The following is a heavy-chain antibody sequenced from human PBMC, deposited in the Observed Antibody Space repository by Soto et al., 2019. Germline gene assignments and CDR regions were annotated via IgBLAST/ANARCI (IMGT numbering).Heavy chain of an antibody. V-gene: IGHV4-34*01. CDR2: INHSGST. D-gene: IGHD3-22*01. CDR1: GGSFSGYY. J-gene: IGHJ6*02. Sequence: PSETLSLTCAVYGGSFSGYYWSWIRQPPGKGLEWIGEINHSGSTNYNPSLKSRVTISVDTSKNQFSLKLSSVTAADTAVYYCARGFIAHSSGYFRDYYYYGMDVWGQGTTVTVSS. CDR3: ARGFIAHSSGYFRDYYYYGMDV.